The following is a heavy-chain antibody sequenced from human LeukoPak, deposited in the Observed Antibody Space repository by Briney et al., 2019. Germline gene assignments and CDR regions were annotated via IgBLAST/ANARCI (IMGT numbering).Heavy chain of an antibody. V-gene: IGHV4-59*01. D-gene: IGHD3-10*01. J-gene: IGHJ3*02. CDR2: IYYSGST. Sequence: KPSETLSLTCTVSGGSISSYYWSWIRQPPGKGLEWIGYIYYSGSTNYNPSLKSRVTISVDTSKNQSSLKLSSVTAADTAVYYCARDRGPDDAFDIWGQGTMVTVSS. CDR3: ARDRGPDDAFDI. CDR1: GGSISSYY.